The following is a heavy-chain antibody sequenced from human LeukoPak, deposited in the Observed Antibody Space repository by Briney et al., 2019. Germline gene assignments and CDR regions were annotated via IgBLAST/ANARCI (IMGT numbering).Heavy chain of an antibody. CDR2: IFTSGST. Sequence: SETLSLTCSVSGGSISSYYWSWIRQPAGKGLEWIGRIFTSGSTNYNPSLKSRVTTSVDTSKNQFSLKLSSVTAADTAVYYCARSAQSMFSSSYYFDYWGQGTLVTVSS. CDR3: ARSAQSMFSSSYYFDY. CDR1: GGSISSYY. D-gene: IGHD6-13*01. J-gene: IGHJ4*02. V-gene: IGHV4-4*07.